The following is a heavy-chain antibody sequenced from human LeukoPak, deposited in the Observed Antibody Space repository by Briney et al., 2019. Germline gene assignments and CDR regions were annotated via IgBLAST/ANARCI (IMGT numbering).Heavy chain of an antibody. CDR1: GFTFSSYA. D-gene: IGHD2-2*01. Sequence: GGSLRLSCAASGFTFSSYAMSWVRQAPGKGLEWVSAISGSGGSTYYADSVKGRFTISRDNSKNTLYLQMNSLKTEDTAVYYCTRRFRGDDYWGQGTLVTVSS. J-gene: IGHJ4*02. CDR3: TRRFRGDDY. V-gene: IGHV3-23*01. CDR2: ISGSGGST.